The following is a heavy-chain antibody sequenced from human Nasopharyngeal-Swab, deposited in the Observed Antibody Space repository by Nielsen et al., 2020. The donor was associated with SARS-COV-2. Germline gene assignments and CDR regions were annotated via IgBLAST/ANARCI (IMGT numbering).Heavy chain of an antibody. CDR2: IYPRDSDT. J-gene: IGHJ6*02. Sequence: GESLKISCKGSGYSFTSYWIAWVRQMPGKGLGWMGIIYPRDSDTRYSPSFQGQVTISADKSISPAYLQWSSLKASDTAMYYCVRPEGVATSFKYYFQYGMDVWGQGTMVTVPS. CDR3: VRPEGVATSFKYYFQYGMDV. V-gene: IGHV5-51*01. CDR1: GYSFTSYW. D-gene: IGHD5-12*01.